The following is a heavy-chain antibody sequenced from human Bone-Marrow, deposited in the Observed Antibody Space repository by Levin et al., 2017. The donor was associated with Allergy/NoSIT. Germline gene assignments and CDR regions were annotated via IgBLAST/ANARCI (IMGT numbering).Heavy chain of an antibody. CDR1: GFTFSSYS. CDR2: ISSSSSYI. V-gene: IGHV3-21*01. J-gene: IGHJ4*02. CDR3: ARGPYSSGWYGGVSEFDY. Sequence: PGESLKISCAASGFTFSSYSMNWVRQAPGKGLEWVSSISSSSSYIYYADSVKGRFTISRDNAKNSLYLQMNSLRAEDTAVYYCARGPYSSGWYGGVSEFDYWGQGTLVTVSS. D-gene: IGHD6-19*01.